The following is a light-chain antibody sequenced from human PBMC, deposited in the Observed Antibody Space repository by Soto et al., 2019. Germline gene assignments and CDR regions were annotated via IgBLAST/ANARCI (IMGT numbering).Light chain of an antibody. Sequence: DIVMTQSPDSLAVSLGERATINCKSSQSVLYSSNNKNYLAWYQQKPGQPPNLLIYWASTRESGVPDRFSGSGSGTHFTLTISSLQAENVAVYYCQQYYNTPWTFGQGTKVEIK. J-gene: IGKJ1*01. V-gene: IGKV4-1*01. CDR1: QSVLYSSNNKNY. CDR3: QQYYNTPWT. CDR2: WAS.